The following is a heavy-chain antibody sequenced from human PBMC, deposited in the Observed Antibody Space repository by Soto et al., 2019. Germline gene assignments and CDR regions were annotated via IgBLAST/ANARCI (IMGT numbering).Heavy chain of an antibody. V-gene: IGHV4-30-4*01. D-gene: IGHD3-9*01. CDR2: IYYSGST. J-gene: IGHJ4*02. Sequence: PSETLSLTCTVSVGSISSGDYYWSWIRQPPGKGLEWIGYIYYSGSTYYNPSLKSRVTISVDTSKNQFFLKLSSVTAADTAVYYCARGSHTINRLRYFDWLSSPYYFDYWGQGTLVTVSS. CDR3: ARGSHTINRLRYFDWLSSPYYFDY. CDR1: VGSISSGDYY.